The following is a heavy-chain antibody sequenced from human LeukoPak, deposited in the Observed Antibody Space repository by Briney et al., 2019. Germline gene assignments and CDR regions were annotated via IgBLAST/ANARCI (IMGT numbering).Heavy chain of an antibody. V-gene: IGHV3-21*04. CDR1: GFTFSSYS. CDR3: ARDRKYCSSTSCSLGWFDP. J-gene: IGHJ5*02. CDR2: ISSSSSYI. D-gene: IGHD2-2*01. Sequence: GGSLRLSCAASGFTFSSYSMNWVRQAPGKGLEWVSSISSSSSYIYYADSVKGRFTISRDNAKNSLYLQMNSLRAEDTAVYYCARDRKYCSSTSCSLGWFDPWGQGTLVTVSS.